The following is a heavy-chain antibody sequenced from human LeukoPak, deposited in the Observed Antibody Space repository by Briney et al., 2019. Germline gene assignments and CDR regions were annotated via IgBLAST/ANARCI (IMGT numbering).Heavy chain of an antibody. V-gene: IGHV4-39*01. Sequence: SGTLSLTCTVSGGSISSSSYYWGWIRQPPGKGLEWIGSIYYSGSTYYNPSLKSRVTISVDTSKNQFSLKLSSVTAADTAVYYCAKSDSSGYFLDYWGQGTLVTVSS. CDR2: IYYSGST. J-gene: IGHJ4*02. D-gene: IGHD3-22*01. CDR3: AKSDSSGYFLDY. CDR1: GGSISSSSYY.